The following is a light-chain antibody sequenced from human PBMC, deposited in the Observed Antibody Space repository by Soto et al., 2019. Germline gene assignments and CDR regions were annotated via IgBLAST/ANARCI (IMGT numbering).Light chain of an antibody. CDR3: QQYGSSPPYT. J-gene: IGKJ2*01. CDR2: EAS. Sequence: EIVLTQSPATLSLSPGERATLSCRASQSVSSSLAWYQQKPGQAPSVLIYEASSRATGIPDRFSGSGSGTDFTLTISRLEPEDFAVYYCQQYGSSPPYTFGQGTKVEIK. CDR1: QSVSSS. V-gene: IGKV3-20*01.